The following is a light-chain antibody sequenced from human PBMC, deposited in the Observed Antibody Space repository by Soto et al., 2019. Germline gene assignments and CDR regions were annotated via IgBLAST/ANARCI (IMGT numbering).Light chain of an antibody. CDR1: SSNIGAGYD. CDR3: QSYDSTLSARYV. V-gene: IGLV1-40*01. Sequence: QSVLTQPPSVSGAPGQRVTISCTGSSSNIGAGYDVHWYQQRPGTAPKLLIFGNTNRPSGVPDRFSGSKSGTSASLAITGLQAEDEGDYYCQSYDSTLSARYVFRTGTKVTVL. CDR2: GNT. J-gene: IGLJ1*01.